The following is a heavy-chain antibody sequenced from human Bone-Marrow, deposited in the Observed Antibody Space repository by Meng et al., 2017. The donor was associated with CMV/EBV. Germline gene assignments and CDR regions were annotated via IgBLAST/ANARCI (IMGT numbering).Heavy chain of an antibody. D-gene: IGHD6-13*01. CDR3: ANSVPAAGTGMDY. V-gene: IGHV3-21*01. J-gene: IGHJ4*02. CDR2: ISSSSSYI. CDR1: GFTFSSYT. Sequence: GESLKISCAASGFTFSSYTMNWVRQAPGKGLEWVSSISSSSSYIYYADSVKGRFTISRDNAKNSLYLQMNSLRAEDTAVYYCANSVPAAGTGMDYWGQGTLVPVSS.